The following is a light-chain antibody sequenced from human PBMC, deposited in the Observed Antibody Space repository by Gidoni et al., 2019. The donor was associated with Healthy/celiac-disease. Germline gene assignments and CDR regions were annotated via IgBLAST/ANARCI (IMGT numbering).Light chain of an antibody. CDR3: QQYNSYSPST. V-gene: IGKV1-5*01. J-gene: IGKJ1*01. CDR1: QSISSW. Sequence: DIQMTQSPSTLSASVGDRVTITCRASQSISSWLAWYQQKPGKAPKLLIYDASSLESGVPSRCSGSGSGTEFTLTISSLQPDDFATYYCQQYNSYSPSTFGQGTKVEIK. CDR2: DAS.